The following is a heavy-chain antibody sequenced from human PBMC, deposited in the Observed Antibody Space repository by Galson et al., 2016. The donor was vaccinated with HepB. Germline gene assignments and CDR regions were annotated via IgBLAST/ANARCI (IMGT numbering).Heavy chain of an antibody. V-gene: IGHV5-51*03. CDR3: ARSTFGFDY. D-gene: IGHD2/OR15-2a*01. CDR1: GYRFANYW. CDR2: VYPGDSDK. J-gene: IGHJ4*02. Sequence: QSGAEVKKPGESLKISCKASGYRFANYWIGWVRQMPGKGLEWMGDVYPGDSDKGYSPSFQGQVTISVDKSITTAYLQWNNLKASDTAIYYCARSTFGFDYWGLGTLVTVSS.